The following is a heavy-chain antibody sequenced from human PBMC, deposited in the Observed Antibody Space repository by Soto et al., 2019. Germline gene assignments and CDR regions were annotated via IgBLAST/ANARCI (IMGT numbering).Heavy chain of an antibody. CDR1: GFTFSRDA. Sequence: PGGSLRLSCAAAGFTFSRDAMHWVRQAPGKGLEWVAVITYDGLDKFKWYAESVEGRFTIPRDNSKSMLYLEMNSLRLEDTAVYYCVKDRGGCWTFDYWGQGTLVTVSS. CDR2: ITYDGLDKFK. V-gene: IGHV3-30*04. J-gene: IGHJ4*02. CDR3: VKDRGGCWTFDY. D-gene: IGHD2-15*01.